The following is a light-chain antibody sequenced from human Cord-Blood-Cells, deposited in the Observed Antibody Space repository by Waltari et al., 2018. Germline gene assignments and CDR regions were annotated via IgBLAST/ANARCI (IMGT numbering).Light chain of an antibody. CDR2: EGS. CDR3: CSYAGSWV. J-gene: IGLJ3*02. CDR1: SSDVGCYNL. V-gene: IGLV2-23*01. Sequence: QSALPQPASVSGSPGQSITISCHGTSSDVGCYNLVSWYQKYPGKAPKRMIYEGSKRPSGVANPFSGSKSGNTASLTISGLQAEDEADYYCCSYAGSWVFGGGTKLTVL.